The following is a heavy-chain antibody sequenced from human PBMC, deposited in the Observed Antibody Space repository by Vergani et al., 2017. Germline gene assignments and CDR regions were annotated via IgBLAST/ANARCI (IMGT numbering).Heavy chain of an antibody. CDR1: GFTFDDYA. V-gene: IGHV3-33*03. J-gene: IGHJ4*02. CDR3: GKDHSESYTTYYSFWSGPEFDS. D-gene: IGHD3-3*01. Sequence: VHLAESGGGFFQPGGSLRLSCAASGFTFDDYAMHWVRQAPGKGLEWVAVIWYDGATRYMADAVKGRFTISRDNSKNTVNLQMNRLRADDTAVYFCGKDHSESYTTYYSFWSGPEFDSRAQGTLVTVAA. CDR2: IWYDGATR.